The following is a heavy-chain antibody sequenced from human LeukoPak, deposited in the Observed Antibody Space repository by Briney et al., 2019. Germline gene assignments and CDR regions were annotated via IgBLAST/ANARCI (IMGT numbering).Heavy chain of an antibody. Sequence: SETLSLTCTVSGGSISNYYWSWIRQPPGKGLEWIGFIYTSGSSDHNPSLKSRVTISLDTSKNQFSLKLSPVTAADTAVYYCARRTGDSSGYSADYYFDYWGQGTLVTVSS. D-gene: IGHD3-22*01. CDR1: GGSISNYY. CDR2: IYTSGSS. J-gene: IGHJ4*02. V-gene: IGHV4-4*09. CDR3: ARRTGDSSGYSADYYFDY.